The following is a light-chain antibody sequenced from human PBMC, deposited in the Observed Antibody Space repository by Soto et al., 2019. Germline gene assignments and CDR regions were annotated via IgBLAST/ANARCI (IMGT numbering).Light chain of an antibody. V-gene: IGKV3-20*01. CDR3: QHYGSSPPGYT. CDR2: GAS. J-gene: IGKJ2*01. CDR1: QTVSSSY. Sequence: EIVLTQSPGTLSLSPGERAALSCKSSQTVSSSYLAWHQQKPGQAPRLLIYGASNRATGIPDRFSGSGSGTDFTLTISRLEPEDFAVYYCQHYGSSPPGYTFGQGTKLEIK.